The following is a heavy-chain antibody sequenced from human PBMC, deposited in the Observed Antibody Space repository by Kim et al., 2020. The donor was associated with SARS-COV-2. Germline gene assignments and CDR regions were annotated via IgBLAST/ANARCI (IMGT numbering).Heavy chain of an antibody. V-gene: IGHV4-34*01. Sequence: SRVTISVDPSKNQFSLKLSSVTAADTAVYYCARGDNYYDFWSGFHYGMDVWGQGTTVTVSS. CDR3: ARGDNYYDFWSGFHYGMDV. J-gene: IGHJ6*02. D-gene: IGHD3-3*01.